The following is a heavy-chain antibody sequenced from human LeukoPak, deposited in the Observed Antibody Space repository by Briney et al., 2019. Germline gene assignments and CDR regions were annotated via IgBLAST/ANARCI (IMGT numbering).Heavy chain of an antibody. CDR3: TRDQNYGDYVSIFDY. CDR2: IRNKAYGGTT. CDR1: GFTFGDYA. Sequence: GGSLRLSCTASGFTFGDYAMSWFRQAPGKGLEWVGFIRNKAYGGTTEYAASVKVTFTISRDDFKSIDYLQMNSMKTEDAAVYYCTRDQNYGDYVSIFDYWGQGTLVTVSS. J-gene: IGHJ4*02. D-gene: IGHD4-17*01. V-gene: IGHV3-49*03.